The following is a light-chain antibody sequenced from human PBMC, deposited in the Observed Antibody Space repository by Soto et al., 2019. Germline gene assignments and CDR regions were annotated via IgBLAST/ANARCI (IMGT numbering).Light chain of an antibody. CDR2: GAS. V-gene: IGKV3-20*01. J-gene: IGKJ1*01. CDR3: QLYCNSRRT. CDR1: QSVSSSY. Sequence: EIVLTQSPGTLSLSPGERATLSCRASQSVSSSYLAWYQQKPGQAPRLFIYGASSRATGIPDRFSGSGSGTDFTLSISRPEPEDLAVYYCQLYCNSRRTFGQGTKVEIK.